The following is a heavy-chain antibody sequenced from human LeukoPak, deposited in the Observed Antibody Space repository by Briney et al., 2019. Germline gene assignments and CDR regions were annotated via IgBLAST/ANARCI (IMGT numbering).Heavy chain of an antibody. CDR3: AIYAGSYPWFDP. J-gene: IGHJ5*02. CDR2: IYYSGSA. CDR1: GGSISSYY. D-gene: IGHD3-10*01. V-gene: IGHV4-59*01. Sequence: SETLSLTCTVSGGSISSYYWSWIRQPPGKGLEWIGYIYYSGSANYKPSLKSRVTISVDTSKNQFSLKLSSVTAADTALYYCAIYAGSYPWFDPWGQGTLVTVSS.